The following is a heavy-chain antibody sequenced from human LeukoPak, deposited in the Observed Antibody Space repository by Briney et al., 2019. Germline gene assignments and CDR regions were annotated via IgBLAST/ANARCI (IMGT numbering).Heavy chain of an antibody. J-gene: IGHJ5*02. D-gene: IGHD1-1*01. V-gene: IGHV4-4*07. CDR1: GQSTTSYR. CDR3: ARGYRSTTHRHFDA. CDR2: IDEDGST. Sequence: PSETLFLTCSVSGQSTTSYRWSWIRQSAAKGLEWMGRIDEDGSTTYSPSLRSRVTVSADTSKNQVSLKLKFVTAADTAVYFCARGYRSTTHRHFDAWGRGTLVTVSS.